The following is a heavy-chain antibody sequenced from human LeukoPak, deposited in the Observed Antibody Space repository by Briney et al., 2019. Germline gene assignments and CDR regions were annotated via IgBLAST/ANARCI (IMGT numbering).Heavy chain of an antibody. CDR2: IYTGGTT. CDR3: ARDQATSGGGLDS. Sequence: AGGSLRLSCAASGFTLSGTHMSWVRQAPGKGLEWVSAIYTGGTTYYSDSVEGRFTISRDKSKNTLYLQMDSLRVEDTAVYYCARDQATSGGGLDSWGQGTLVTVSS. D-gene: IGHD3-16*01. J-gene: IGHJ4*02. V-gene: IGHV3-53*01. CDR1: GFTLSGTH.